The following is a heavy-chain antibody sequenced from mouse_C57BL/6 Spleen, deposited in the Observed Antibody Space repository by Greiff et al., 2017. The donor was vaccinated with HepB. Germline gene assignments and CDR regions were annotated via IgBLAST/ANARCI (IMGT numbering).Heavy chain of an antibody. V-gene: IGHV1-61*01. Sequence: QVQLQQPGAELVRPGSSVKLSCKASGYTFTSYWMDWVKQRPGQGLEWIGNIYPSDSETHYNQKFKDKATLTVDKSSSTAYMQLSSLTSEDSAVYYCARKRDSSGYVHYAMDYWGQGTSVTVSS. CDR1: GYTFTSYW. CDR3: ARKRDSSGYVHYAMDY. J-gene: IGHJ4*01. D-gene: IGHD3-2*02. CDR2: IYPSDSET.